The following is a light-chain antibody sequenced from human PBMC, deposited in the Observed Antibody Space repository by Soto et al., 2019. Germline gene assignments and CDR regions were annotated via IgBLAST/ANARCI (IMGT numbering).Light chain of an antibody. CDR3: QQRSNGPVS. V-gene: IGKV3-11*01. J-gene: IGKJ1*01. Sequence: EIVLTQSPATLSLSPGERATLSCRASQSVRRYLAWYQQKPGQTPRLLIYDASNRATDSPARFSGSGSGADFTLTISSLEPEDFAVYYCQQRSNGPVSFGQGTRVEIK. CDR1: QSVRRY. CDR2: DAS.